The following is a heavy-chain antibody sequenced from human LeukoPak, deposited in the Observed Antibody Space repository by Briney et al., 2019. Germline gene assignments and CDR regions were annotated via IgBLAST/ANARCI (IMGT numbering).Heavy chain of an antibody. J-gene: IGHJ3*02. CDR3: AVTNLYYYDSSGAYHAFDI. V-gene: IGHV1-69*05. CDR2: VIPTFGTA. D-gene: IGHD3-22*01. Sequence: WASVKVSCKASGGTFSSYAISWVRQAPGQGLEWMGGVIPTFGTANYAQKFQGRVTITTDESTSTAYMELSSLRSEDTAVYYCAVTNLYYYDSSGAYHAFDIWGQGTMVTVSS. CDR1: GGTFSSYA.